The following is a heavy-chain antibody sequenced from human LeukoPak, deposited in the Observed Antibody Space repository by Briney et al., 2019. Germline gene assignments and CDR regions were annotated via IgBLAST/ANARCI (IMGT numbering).Heavy chain of an antibody. Sequence: GGSLRLSCTASGFTVSSNYMSWVRQGPGKGLECVSVISNDGDTYYADSVKGRFTISRDTSKNTVSLQMNSLRAEDTAVYYCAGDKTTGGWYEFDYWGQGTLVTVSS. V-gene: IGHV3-53*01. D-gene: IGHD6-19*01. CDR2: ISNDGDT. CDR3: AGDKTTGGWYEFDY. CDR1: GFTVSSNY. J-gene: IGHJ4*02.